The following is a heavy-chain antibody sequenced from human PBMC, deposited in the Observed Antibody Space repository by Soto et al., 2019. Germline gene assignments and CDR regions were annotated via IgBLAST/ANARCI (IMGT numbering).Heavy chain of an antibody. CDR2: ISGSGGST. V-gene: IGHV3-23*01. CDR3: ATLTGDLWGPGKVFAY. CDR1: GFTFSSYA. D-gene: IGHD3-3*01. Sequence: PGRSHRLPCAAAGFTFSSYAMSRVSQATGKGLEWVSAISGSGGSTYYADSVKGRFTISRDNSKNTLYLQMNSLRAEDTAVYYCATLTGDLWGPGKVFAYLGQGTQVTVSS. J-gene: IGHJ4*02.